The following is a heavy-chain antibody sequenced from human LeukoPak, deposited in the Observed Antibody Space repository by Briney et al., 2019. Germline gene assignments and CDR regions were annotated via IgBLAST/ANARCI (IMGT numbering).Heavy chain of an antibody. CDR3: AGLLRYCTSTSCSAHAFDI. D-gene: IGHD2-2*01. V-gene: IGHV5-51*03. CDR2: IYPGDSDT. CDR1: GYSFTSYW. J-gene: IGHJ3*02. Sequence: PGESLKISCKGSGYSFTSYWIGWVRQMPGKGLEWMGIIYPGDSDTRYSPSFQGQVTISADKSISTAYLQWSSLKASDTAMYYCAGLLRYCTSTSCSAHAFDIWGQGTMVTVSS.